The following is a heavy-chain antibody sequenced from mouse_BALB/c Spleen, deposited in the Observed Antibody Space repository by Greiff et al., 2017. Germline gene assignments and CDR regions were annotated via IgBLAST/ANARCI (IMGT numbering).Heavy chain of an antibody. Sequence: VQLQQSGPELVKPGASVKMSCKASGYTFTSYVMHWVKQKPGQGLEWIGYINPDNDGTKYNEKFQGKATLTSDTSSSTAYMQLSSLTSEVSAVYYSAKEDYGSSWEYFDVWGAGTPVTVSA. CDR2: INPDNDGT. CDR1: GYTFTSYV. V-gene: IGHV1-14*01. J-gene: IGHJ1*01. CDR3: AKEDYGSSWEYFDV. D-gene: IGHD1-1*01.